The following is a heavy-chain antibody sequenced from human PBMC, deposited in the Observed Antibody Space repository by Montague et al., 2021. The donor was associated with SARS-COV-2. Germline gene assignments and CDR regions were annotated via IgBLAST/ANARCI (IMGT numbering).Heavy chain of an antibody. D-gene: IGHD3-3*01. CDR3: ARLDRDITFFGVFRGYFDL. CDR2: IYYSGST. V-gene: IGHV4-39*01. J-gene: IGHJ2*01. Sequence: SETLSLTCIVSGGSISSSYYWGWIRQPPGKGLEWIGSIYYSGSTYYNPSLNSRVTISVDTSKNQFSLKLSSVTAADTAVYYCARLDRDITFFGVFRGYFDLWGRGTLVTVPS. CDR1: GGSISSSYY.